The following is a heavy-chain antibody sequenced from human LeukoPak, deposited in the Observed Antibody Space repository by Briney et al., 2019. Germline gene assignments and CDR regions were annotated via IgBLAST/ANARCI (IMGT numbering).Heavy chain of an antibody. J-gene: IGHJ4*02. CDR2: IKSKTDGGTT. CDR1: GFTFSNAW. Sequence: GVSLRLSCAASGFTFSNAWMSWVRQAPGKGLEWVGRIKSKTDGGTTDYAAPVKGRFTISRDDSKNTLYLQMNSLKTEDTAVYYCTTDCPWIQLCYVDYWGQGTLVTVSS. D-gene: IGHD5-18*01. CDR3: TTDCPWIQLCYVDY. V-gene: IGHV3-15*01.